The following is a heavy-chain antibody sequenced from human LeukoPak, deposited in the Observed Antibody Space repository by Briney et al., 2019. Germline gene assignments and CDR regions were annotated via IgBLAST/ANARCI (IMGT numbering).Heavy chain of an antibody. CDR2: INPNSGGT. CDR1: GYTFTGYY. V-gene: IGHV1-2*04. CDR3: ARALGYSNEYYYYYGMDV. Sequence: ASVKVSCKASGYTFTGYYMHWVRQAPGQGLEWMGWINPNSGGTNYAQKFQGWVTMTRDTSISTVYMELSSLRSEDTAVYYCARALGYSNEYYYYYGMDVWGQGTTVTVSS. D-gene: IGHD4-11*01. J-gene: IGHJ6*02.